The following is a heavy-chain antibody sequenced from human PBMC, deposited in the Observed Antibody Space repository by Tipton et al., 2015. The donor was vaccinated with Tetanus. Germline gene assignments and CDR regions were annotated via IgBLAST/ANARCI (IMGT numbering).Heavy chain of an antibody. J-gene: IGHJ5*02. CDR1: GAFTIYH. V-gene: IGHV4-39*01. CDR2: VYYDGSA. D-gene: IGHD2-2*01. Sequence: GLVKPSETLSLTCAVSGAFTIYHWGWIRQPPAEGLEWIASVYYDGSAYTNPSLKSRIAISINTTGSQFSLKVHSVTAADTAFYYCTRHVVEAVPRWFDPWGQGTLVTVSS. CDR3: TRHVVEAVPRWFDP.